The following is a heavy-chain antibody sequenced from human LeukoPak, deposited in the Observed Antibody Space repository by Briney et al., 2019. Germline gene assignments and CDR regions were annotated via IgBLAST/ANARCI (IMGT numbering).Heavy chain of an antibody. CDR1: GFTFSSYE. D-gene: IGHD3-22*01. CDR2: ISSSGSTI. CDR3: AREPFELYDNSGYPNSFNY. Sequence: GGSLRLSCAASGFTFSSYEMNWVRQSPGKGLEWVSYISSSGSTIYYADSVKGRFTLSRDNAKNSLYLQMNRLRAEDTAVYCCAREPFELYDNSGYPNSFNYWGQGTLVTVSS. V-gene: IGHV3-48*03. J-gene: IGHJ4*02.